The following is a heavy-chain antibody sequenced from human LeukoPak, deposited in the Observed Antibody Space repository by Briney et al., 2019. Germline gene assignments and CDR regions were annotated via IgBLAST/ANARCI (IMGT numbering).Heavy chain of an antibody. CDR2: ISGSGGST. CDR3: AKDAAYRSGWRAGDY. Sequence: GGSLRLSCAASGFTVSSNYMSWVRQAPGKGLEWVSAISGSGGSTYYADSVKGRFTISRDNSKNTLYLQMNSLRAEDTAVYYCAKDAAYRSGWRAGDYWGQGTLVTVSS. J-gene: IGHJ4*02. D-gene: IGHD6-19*01. V-gene: IGHV3-23*01. CDR1: GFTVSSNY.